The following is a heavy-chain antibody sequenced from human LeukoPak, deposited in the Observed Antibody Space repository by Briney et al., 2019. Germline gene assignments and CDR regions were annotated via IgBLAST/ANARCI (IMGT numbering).Heavy chain of an antibody. CDR1: GITFSSYA. CDR2: ISGSGFTT. J-gene: IGHJ4*02. CDR3: AKKVAGDFFDY. V-gene: IGHV3-23*01. D-gene: IGHD6-19*01. Sequence: GGSLRLSCAASGITFSSYAMTWVRQAPGKGLERVSAISGSGFTTYYADSVKGRFTISRDNAKNSLYLQMNSLRAEDTAVYYCAKKVAGDFFDYWGQGTLVTVSS.